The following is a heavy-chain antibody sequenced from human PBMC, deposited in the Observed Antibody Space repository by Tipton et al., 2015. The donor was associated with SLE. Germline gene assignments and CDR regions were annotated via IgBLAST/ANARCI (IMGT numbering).Heavy chain of an antibody. Sequence: TLSLTCTVSGYSIKRGFYWGWIRQSPGKGLEWIVNMYHSGTTYYNPSLKSRVTISLDMSKNQYSLRMKSVTAADTAVYYCVREGGMRSHYTDWGQGILVTVSS. J-gene: IGHJ4*02. CDR2: MYHSGTT. D-gene: IGHD1-26*01. CDR1: GYSIKRGFY. CDR3: VREGGMRSHYTD. V-gene: IGHV4-38-2*02.